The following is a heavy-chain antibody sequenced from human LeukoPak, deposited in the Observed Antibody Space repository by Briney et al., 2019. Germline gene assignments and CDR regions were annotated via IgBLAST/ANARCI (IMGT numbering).Heavy chain of an antibody. CDR3: ATAYYDILTGYYDY. J-gene: IGHJ4*02. D-gene: IGHD3-9*01. V-gene: IGHV4-39*01. CDR1: GGSISSSSYY. CDR2: IYYSGST. Sequence: TSETLSLTCTVSGGSISSSSYYWGWIRQPPGKGLEWNVSIYYSGSTYYNPSLKSRVTISVDTSKNQFSLKLRSVTAADTAVYYCATAYYDILTGYYDYWGQGTLVTVSS.